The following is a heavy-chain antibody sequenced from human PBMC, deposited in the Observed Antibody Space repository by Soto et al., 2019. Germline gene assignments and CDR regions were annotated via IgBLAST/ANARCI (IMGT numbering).Heavy chain of an antibody. CDR1: GGSISSSSYY. J-gene: IGHJ4*02. D-gene: IGHD3-10*01. V-gene: IGHV4-39*01. CDR3: ARLGMGDYFDY. Sequence: NPSETLSLTCTVSGGSISSSSYYWGWIRQPPGKGLEWIGSIYYSGSTYYNPSLKSRVTISVDTSKNQFSLKLSSVTAADTAVYYCARLGMGDYFDYWGQGTLVTVSS. CDR2: IYYSGST.